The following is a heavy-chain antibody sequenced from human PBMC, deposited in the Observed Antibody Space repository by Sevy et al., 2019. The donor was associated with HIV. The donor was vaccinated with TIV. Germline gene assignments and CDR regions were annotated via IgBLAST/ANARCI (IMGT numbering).Heavy chain of an antibody. CDR3: ARGSRGTLGS. V-gene: IGHV3-74*01. Sequence: GESLKISCAASGFTFTSDHMHWVRQPPGKGLVWVSHINTDGKIIRYADSVKGRFTTSRDNAKNTLYLQMNSLRAEDTAVYYCARGSRGTLGSWGQGTLTTVSS. D-gene: IGHD1-26*01. CDR2: INTDGKII. CDR1: GFTFTSDH. J-gene: IGHJ4*02.